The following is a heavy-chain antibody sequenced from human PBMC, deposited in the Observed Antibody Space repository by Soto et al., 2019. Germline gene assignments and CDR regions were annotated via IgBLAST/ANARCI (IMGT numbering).Heavy chain of an antibody. D-gene: IGHD6-13*01. CDR3: AKAARIAAAGEIYYYYYMDV. CDR2: ISDSGGTS. V-gene: IGHV3-23*01. J-gene: IGHJ6*03. CDR1: GFIFSNYV. Sequence: GGSLRLSCAASGFIFSNYVMSWVRQAPGKGLEWVSSISDSGGTSYYADSVKGRFTISRDNSKNTLYLQMNSLRAEDTAVYYCAKAARIAAAGEIYYYYYMDVWGKGTTVTVSS.